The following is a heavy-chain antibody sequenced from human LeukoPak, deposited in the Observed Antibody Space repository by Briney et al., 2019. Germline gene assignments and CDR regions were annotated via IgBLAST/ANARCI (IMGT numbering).Heavy chain of an antibody. CDR1: GFTFSSYG. Sequence: GGSLRLSCAASGFTFSSYGMSWVRQAPGKGLEWVSAISGSGGSTYYADSVKGRFTISRDSSKNTLYLQMNSLRAEDTAVYYCAKDFWDDTFDYWGQGTLVTVSS. D-gene: IGHD3-3*01. J-gene: IGHJ4*02. CDR2: ISGSGGST. CDR3: AKDFWDDTFDY. V-gene: IGHV3-23*01.